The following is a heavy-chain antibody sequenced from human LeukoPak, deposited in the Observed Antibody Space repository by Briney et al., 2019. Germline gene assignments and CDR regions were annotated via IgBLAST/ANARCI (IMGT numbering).Heavy chain of an antibody. D-gene: IGHD1-26*01. V-gene: IGHV4-4*07. CDR2: VDSSGNT. CDR3: ARQFLVGSTFHAFDL. CDR1: VVPMNGYY. J-gene: IGHJ3*01. Sequence: PSETLSPTCSVSVVPMNGYYWSWLRQSAGNRLEWIGHVDSSGNTNYNPSLESRVTMSVDTSKKQFSLKLTSVTAADMAVYFCARQFLVGSTFHAFDLWGQGTRVTVSS.